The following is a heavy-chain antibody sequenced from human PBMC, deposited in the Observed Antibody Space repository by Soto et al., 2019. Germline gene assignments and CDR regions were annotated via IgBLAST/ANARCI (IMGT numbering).Heavy chain of an antibody. CDR1: GFTFSSYS. Sequence: GGSLRLSCAASGFTFSSYSTNLVRQAPGKGLEWVSSISRSSSYIYYADSVKGRFTISRDNAKNSLYPQMNSLRAEDPAVYYCERTSDFWGPDYYYGMYVWGQGTMVTVSS. V-gene: IGHV3-21*01. J-gene: IGHJ6*02. D-gene: IGHD3-3*01. CDR2: ISRSSSYI. CDR3: ERTSDFWGPDYYYGMYV.